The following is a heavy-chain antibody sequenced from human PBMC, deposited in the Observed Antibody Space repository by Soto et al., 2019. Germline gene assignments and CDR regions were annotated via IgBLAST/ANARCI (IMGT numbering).Heavy chain of an antibody. CDR2: IIPIFGTA. V-gene: IGHV1-69*13. CDR3: ARDWDDSSGNYYKNDYYGMDV. CDR1: GGTFSSYA. Sequence: SVKVSCKASGGTFSSYAISWVRPAPGRGLEWMVGIIPIFGTANYAQKFQGRVTITADESTSTAYMELSSLRSEDTAVYYCARDWDDSSGNYYKNDYYGMDVWGQGTTVNVSS. D-gene: IGHD3-22*01. J-gene: IGHJ6*02.